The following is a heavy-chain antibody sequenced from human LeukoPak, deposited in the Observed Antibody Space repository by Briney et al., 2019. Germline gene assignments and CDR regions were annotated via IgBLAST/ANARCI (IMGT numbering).Heavy chain of an antibody. CDR3: ARLPGYCSSNSCYKMTIPFDY. J-gene: IGHJ4*02. Sequence: GGSLRLSCSASGFTFSSYSMHWVRQAPGKGRGGVAVISYDGNNKYDADSVKGRFTISRDNSKNTLYLQMNSLRAEDTAVYYCARLPGYCSSNSCYKMTIPFDYWGQGTLVTVSS. CDR1: GFTFSSYS. D-gene: IGHD2-2*02. CDR2: ISYDGNNK. V-gene: IGHV3-30-3*01.